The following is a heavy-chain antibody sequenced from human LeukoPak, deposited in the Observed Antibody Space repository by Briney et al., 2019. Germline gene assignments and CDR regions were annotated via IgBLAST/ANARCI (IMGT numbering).Heavy chain of an antibody. CDR2: VSAYNGNT. J-gene: IGHJ4*02. D-gene: IGHD2-2*01. V-gene: IGHV1-18*01. Sequence: ASVKVSCKASGYIFTSYGISWVRQGPGQGLEWVGWVSAYNGNTKFAPNLQDRVTMTTDTSTATAYMELRSLRLNDTAMYFCARARPGAYCGTTSCFSDYWGQGTLVTVSS. CDR3: ARARPGAYCGTTSCFSDY. CDR1: GYIFTSYG.